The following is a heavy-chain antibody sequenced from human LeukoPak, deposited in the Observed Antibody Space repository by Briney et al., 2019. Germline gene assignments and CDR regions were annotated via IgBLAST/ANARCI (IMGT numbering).Heavy chain of an antibody. CDR2: IYYSGIT. V-gene: IGHV4-39*07. CDR3: ARGLRADY. J-gene: IGHJ4*02. Sequence: SETLSLTCTVSGGSISNSNSFWAWIRQPPGKGLEWIGTIYYSGITHYSPSLKSRVTISVDTSKNQFSLKLSSVTAADTAVYYCARGLRADYWGQGTLVTVSS. CDR1: GGSISNSNSF.